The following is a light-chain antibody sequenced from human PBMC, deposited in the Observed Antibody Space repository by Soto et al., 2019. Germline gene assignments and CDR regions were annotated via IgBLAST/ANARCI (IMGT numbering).Light chain of an antibody. CDR1: QSVSSN. V-gene: IGKV3-15*01. CDR2: GAS. Sequence: EIVMTQSPATLSVSPGERATLSCRASQSVSSNLAWYQQKPGQAPRLLIYGASTRATLIPARFSGSGSGTYFTLTISSLQSEDFAVYYCQQYNNWPPYTFGQGTKLEIK. CDR3: QQYNNWPPYT. J-gene: IGKJ2*01.